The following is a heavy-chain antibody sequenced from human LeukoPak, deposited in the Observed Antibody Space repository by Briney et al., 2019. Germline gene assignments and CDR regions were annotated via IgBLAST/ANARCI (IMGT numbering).Heavy chain of an antibody. CDR2: ISGRADNI. CDR3: AKRTCSSTSCPNWFDP. J-gene: IGHJ5*02. D-gene: IGHD2-2*01. CDR1: GFTFSSYA. V-gene: IGHV3-23*01. Sequence: GGSLRLSCAASGFTFSSYAMSWVRQAPGKGLERVSLISGRADNIYYADSVRGRFTISRDNSKNTLYLQMNSLRAEDTAVYYCAKRTCSSTSCPNWFDPWGQGTLVTVSS.